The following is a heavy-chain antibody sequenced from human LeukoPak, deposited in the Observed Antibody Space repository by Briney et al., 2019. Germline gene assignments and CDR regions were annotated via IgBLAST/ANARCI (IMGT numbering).Heavy chain of an antibody. Sequence: PSETLSLTCTVSGGSISSSSYYWGWIRQPPGKGLEWIGSIYYSGSTYYNPSLKSRVTMSVDTSKNQFSLKLSSVTAADTAVYYCTKYDLYYDFWSGFYTDDYWGQGTLVTVSS. J-gene: IGHJ4*02. V-gene: IGHV4-39*01. CDR3: TKYDLYYDFWSGFYTDDY. D-gene: IGHD3-3*01. CDR2: IYYSGST. CDR1: GGSISSSSYY.